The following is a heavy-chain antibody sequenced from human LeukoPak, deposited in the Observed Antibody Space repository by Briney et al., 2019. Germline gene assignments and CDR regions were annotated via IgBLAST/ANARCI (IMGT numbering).Heavy chain of an antibody. Sequence: SETLSLTCTVSGGSISSYYWSWIRQPPGKGLEWIGYIYYSGSTNYNPSLKSRVTISADTSKKQFSLNLSSVTAADTAVYYCARDGYSSGWYQAPFDLWGRGTLVIVSS. J-gene: IGHJ2*01. D-gene: IGHD6-19*01. CDR1: GGSISSYY. V-gene: IGHV4-59*12. CDR2: IYYSGST. CDR3: ARDGYSSGWYQAPFDL.